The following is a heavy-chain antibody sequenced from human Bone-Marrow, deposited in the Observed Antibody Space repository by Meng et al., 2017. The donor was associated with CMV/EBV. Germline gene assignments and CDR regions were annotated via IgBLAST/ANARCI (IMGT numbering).Heavy chain of an antibody. CDR2: IRSIAYSGTA. CDR1: GVTFGDYA. V-gene: IGHV3-49*04. J-gene: IGHJ4*02. D-gene: IGHD2-21*01. Sequence: GESLKISCTASGVTFGDYAMSWVRQAPGKGLEWVGLIRSIAYSGTAEYAASVKGRFTVSRDDSKSIAYLQMNSLKTEDTAVYYCTTSRACGGDCYFEGYYFDYWGQGTLVTVYS. CDR3: TTSRACGGDCYFEGYYFDY.